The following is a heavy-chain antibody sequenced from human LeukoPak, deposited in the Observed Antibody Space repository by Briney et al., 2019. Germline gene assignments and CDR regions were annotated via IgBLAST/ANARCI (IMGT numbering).Heavy chain of an antibody. Sequence: GGSLRLSCAASGFAFSSYAMSWVRQAPGKGLEWVSAISGSSGDTWYADSVRGRFTISRDNSKNTLYMQVNSLRAEDTAVYYCAKDYYDISGSRYDFWGQGTLVTVSS. V-gene: IGHV3-23*01. CDR3: AKDYYDISGSRYDF. CDR2: ISGSSGDT. CDR1: GFAFSSYA. D-gene: IGHD3-22*01. J-gene: IGHJ4*02.